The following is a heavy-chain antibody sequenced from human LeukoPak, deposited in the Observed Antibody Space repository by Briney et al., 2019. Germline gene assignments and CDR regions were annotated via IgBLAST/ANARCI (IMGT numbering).Heavy chain of an antibody. V-gene: IGHV3-7*01. D-gene: IGHD1-26*01. J-gene: IGHJ4*02. Sequence: GGSLRLSCAASGFIFSSYWMSWVRQAPGKGLEWVANIKQAGTEKYYVDSVKGRFTISRDNAKNSLHLQMNSLRAEDTAVYYCARVRGSFYFDYWGQGTLVTVSS. CDR3: ARVRGSFYFDY. CDR1: GFIFSSYW. CDR2: IKQAGTEK.